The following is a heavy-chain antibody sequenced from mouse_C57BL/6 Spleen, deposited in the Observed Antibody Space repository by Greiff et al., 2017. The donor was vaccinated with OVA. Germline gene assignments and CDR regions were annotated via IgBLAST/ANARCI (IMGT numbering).Heavy chain of an antibody. V-gene: IGHV2-5*01. Sequence: VMLVESGPGLVQPSQSLSITCTVSGFSLTSYGVHWVRQSPGKGLEWLGVIWRGGSTDYNAAFMSRLSITKDNSKSQVFFKMNSLQADDTAIYYCAKGLAGARAMDYWGQGTSVTVSS. J-gene: IGHJ4*01. D-gene: IGHD6-1*01. CDR2: IWRGGST. CDR3: AKGLAGARAMDY. CDR1: GFSLTSYG.